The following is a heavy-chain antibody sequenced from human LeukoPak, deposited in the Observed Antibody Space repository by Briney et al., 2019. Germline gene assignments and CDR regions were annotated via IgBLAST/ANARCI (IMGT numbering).Heavy chain of an antibody. V-gene: IGHV5-51*01. CDR3: ARLDFSGSYYFDY. CDR1: GYSFSNYW. Sequence: GESLKISCKGSGYSFSNYWIGWVRPMPGKGLEWMGIIYPGDSETRYSPSFEGQVTISADKSISTAYLQWSSLKASDTAMYYCARLDFSGSYYFDYWGQGTLVTVS. CDR2: IYPGDSET. D-gene: IGHD1-26*01. J-gene: IGHJ4*02.